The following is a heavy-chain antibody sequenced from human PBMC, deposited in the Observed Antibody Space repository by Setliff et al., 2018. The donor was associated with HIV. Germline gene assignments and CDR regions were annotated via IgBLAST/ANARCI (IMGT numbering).Heavy chain of an antibody. Sequence: SETLSLTCAVSGYSISSGYYGGWIRQTPGKGLEWIGSIFYSGSTYYNPSLKSRATISVDTSKNQFSLKLSSVTAADTAVYYCARSRGPWDSSHEPGSSWFDYWGQGTLVTVSS. J-gene: IGHJ4*02. V-gene: IGHV4-38-2*01. CDR3: ARSRGPWDSSHEPGSSWFDY. D-gene: IGHD6-13*01. CDR1: GYSISSGYY. CDR2: IFYSGST.